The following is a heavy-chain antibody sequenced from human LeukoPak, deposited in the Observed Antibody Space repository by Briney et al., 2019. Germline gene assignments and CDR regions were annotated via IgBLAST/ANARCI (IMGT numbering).Heavy chain of an antibody. J-gene: IGHJ4*02. CDR1: GFTFSSYA. CDR2: IKSSGDGGTT. D-gene: IGHD2-15*01. CDR3: TTDGGY. V-gene: IGHV3-15*01. Sequence: ESGGSLRLSCAASGFTFSSYAMSWVRQAPGKGLEWVGRIKSSGDGGTTDYTAPVKGRFTISRDDSRNTVFLQMNTLKTEDTAVYYCTTDGGYWGQGTLVTVSS.